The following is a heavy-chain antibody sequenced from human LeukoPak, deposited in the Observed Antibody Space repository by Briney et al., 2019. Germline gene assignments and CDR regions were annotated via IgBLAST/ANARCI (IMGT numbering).Heavy chain of an antibody. V-gene: IGHV1-69*05. CDR3: VSSVTALGLFDY. CDR1: GGTFSSYA. Sequence: SVKVSCKASGGTFSSYAISWVRQAPGQGLEWMGGIIPIFGTANYAQKFQGRVTITTDESTSTAYMELSSLRSEDTAVYYCVSSVTALGLFDYWGRGTLVTVSS. D-gene: IGHD2-21*02. CDR2: IIPIFGTA. J-gene: IGHJ4*02.